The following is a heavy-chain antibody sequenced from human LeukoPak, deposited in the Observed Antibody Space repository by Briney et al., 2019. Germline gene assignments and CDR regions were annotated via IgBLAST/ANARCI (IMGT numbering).Heavy chain of an antibody. J-gene: IGHJ6*02. CDR2: MSGDSTYI. Sequence: GGSLGLSCAASGFTFSSYSMNWVRQAPGKGLEWVSSMSGDSTYIFYADSVKGRFTISRDNAKNSLHLQMNSLRADDTAVYYCSRMIPRATVYYGMDVWGQGTRVTVSS. V-gene: IGHV3-21*01. CDR1: GFTFSSYS. D-gene: IGHD3-16*01. CDR3: SRMIPRATVYYGMDV.